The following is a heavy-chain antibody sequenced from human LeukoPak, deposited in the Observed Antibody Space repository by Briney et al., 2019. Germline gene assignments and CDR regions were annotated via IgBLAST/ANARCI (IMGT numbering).Heavy chain of an antibody. J-gene: IGHJ4*02. CDR2: VSTSTGDT. D-gene: IGHD4-11*01. CDR1: GYSFILYG. CDR3: ARDDNYGIFVNVDY. Sequence: ASVKVSCKTSGYSFILYGISWVRQAPGQGPEWMGWVSTSTGDTKYTQKFQGRVTLTTDTSTSTAYMELSSLRSDDTAVYYCARDDNYGIFVNVDYWGQGTLVTVSS. V-gene: IGHV1-18*01.